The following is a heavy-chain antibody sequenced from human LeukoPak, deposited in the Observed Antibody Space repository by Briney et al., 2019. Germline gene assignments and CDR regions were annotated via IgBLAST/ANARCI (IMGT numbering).Heavy chain of an antibody. CDR1: GFTVGASY. J-gene: IGHJ6*04. CDR2: ISSSGSTI. Sequence: GSLRLSCAVSGFTVGASYMNWVRQAPGKGLEWVSSISSSGSTIYYADSVKGRFTISRDNAKNSLYLQMNSLRAEDTAVYYCAELGITMIGGVWGKGTTVTISS. CDR3: AELGITMIGGV. D-gene: IGHD3-10*02. V-gene: IGHV3-69-1*02.